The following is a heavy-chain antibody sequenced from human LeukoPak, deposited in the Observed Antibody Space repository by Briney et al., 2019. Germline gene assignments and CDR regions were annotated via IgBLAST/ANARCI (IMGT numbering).Heavy chain of an antibody. CDR1: GYTFTSYD. CDR2: MNPNSGIT. D-gene: IGHD3-3*01. Sequence: ASVKVSCKASGYTFTSYDINWVRQATGQGLEWMGWMNPNSGITGYAQKFQGRVTMTRNTSMSTAYMELSSLRSEDTAVYYCARSHTYYDFWSGYLAGSYYYYYMDVWGKGTTVTVSS. CDR3: ARSHTYYDFWSGYLAGSYYYYYMDV. J-gene: IGHJ6*03. V-gene: IGHV1-8*01.